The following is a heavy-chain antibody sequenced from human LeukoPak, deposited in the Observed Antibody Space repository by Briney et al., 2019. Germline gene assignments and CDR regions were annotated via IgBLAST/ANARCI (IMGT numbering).Heavy chain of an antibody. D-gene: IGHD2-2*01. CDR1: GGSFSDYY. CDR3: AGCRGTRVQS. V-gene: IGHV4-34*01. Sequence: TSETLSLTCAVYGGSFSDYYWSWIRQPPGKGLEWIGEINHSGSTNYNPSLKSRFTISVDTSKNQFSLKLNSVTAADTATYYCAGCRGTRVQSWGQGTLVSVSS. J-gene: IGHJ5*02. CDR2: INHSGST.